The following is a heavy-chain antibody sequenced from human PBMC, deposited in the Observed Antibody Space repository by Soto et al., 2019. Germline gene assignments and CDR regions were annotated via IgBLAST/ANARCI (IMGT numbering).Heavy chain of an antibody. CDR1: GFTFSSNY. J-gene: IGHJ3*02. V-gene: IGHV3-66*01. Sequence: EVQLVESGGGLVQPGGSLRLSCAASGFTFSSNYMSWVRQAPGKGLEWVSVIYSGGSTYYADSVKGRFTISRDNSKNTLYLQMSRLRAEDTSGYYCARKGGYCSITSCHYAFDIWGQGTMVTVSS. CDR2: IYSGGST. CDR3: ARKGGYCSITSCHYAFDI. D-gene: IGHD2-2*01.